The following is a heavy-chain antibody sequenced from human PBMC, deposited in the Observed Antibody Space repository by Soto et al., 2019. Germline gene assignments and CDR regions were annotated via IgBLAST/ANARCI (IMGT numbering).Heavy chain of an antibody. CDR1: GYTFTSYG. Sequence: ASVKVSCKASGYTFTSYGISWVRQAPGQGLEWMGWISAYNGNTNYAQKLQGRVTMTTETSTSTAYMELRSLRSDDTAVYYCARDSRITIFGVAHNWFDPWGQGTLVTVSA. CDR2: ISAYNGNT. CDR3: ARDSRITIFGVAHNWFDP. J-gene: IGHJ5*02. V-gene: IGHV1-18*01. D-gene: IGHD3-3*01.